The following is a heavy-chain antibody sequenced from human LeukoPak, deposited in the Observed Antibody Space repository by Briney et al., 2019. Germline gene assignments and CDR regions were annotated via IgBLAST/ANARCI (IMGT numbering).Heavy chain of an antibody. CDR2: INPSSGDT. V-gene: IGHV1-2*02. Sequence: APVKVSPTGPVYTFSITGINTGWHTPGQGLEWMGWINPSSGDTNYAQKFQGSVTMTRDTSISTTYMELRRLTSDDTAVYYCARDLAVATGWGQGTRVTVSS. CDR3: ARDLAVATG. CDR1: VYTFSITG. D-gene: IGHD6-19*01. J-gene: IGHJ4*02.